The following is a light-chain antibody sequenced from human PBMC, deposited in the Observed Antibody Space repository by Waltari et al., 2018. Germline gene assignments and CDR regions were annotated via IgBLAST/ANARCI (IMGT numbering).Light chain of an antibody. J-gene: IGKJ1*01. CDR1: QNVDTW. V-gene: IGKV1-5*03. Sequence: DIQMTQSPSTLSASIGDRVTITCRASQNVDTWLAWYQQKPRKAPKLLVYKTSTLQSGVPSRFSGSGSGTHFTLTISSLQPDDFATYYCQQYNTYWTFGQGTKVE. CDR2: KTS. CDR3: QQYNTYWT.